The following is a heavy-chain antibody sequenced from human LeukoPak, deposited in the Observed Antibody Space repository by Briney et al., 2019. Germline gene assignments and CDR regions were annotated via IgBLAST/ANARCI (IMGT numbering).Heavy chain of an antibody. D-gene: IGHD3-16*01. J-gene: IGHJ4*02. CDR3: AREGHRITFGGVTREYYFDY. V-gene: IGHV4-61*01. CDR2: ISYSGST. CDR1: GGSISSSSYY. Sequence: SETLSLTCTVSGGSISSSSYYWGWIRQPPGKGLEWIGYISYSGSTNYNPSLKSRVTISVDTSKNQFSLKLSPVTAADTAVYYCAREGHRITFGGVTREYYFDYWGQGTLVTVSS.